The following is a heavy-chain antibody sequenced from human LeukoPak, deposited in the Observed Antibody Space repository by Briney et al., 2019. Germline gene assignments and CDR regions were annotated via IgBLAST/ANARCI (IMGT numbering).Heavy chain of an antibody. CDR1: GGSISSGGYY. CDR3: ARQQLDGDFDY. Sequence: PSETLSLTCAVSGGSISSGGYYWSWIRQPAGKGLEWIGRIYTSGSTNYNPSLKSRVTMSVDTSKNQFSLKLSSVTAADTAVYYCARQQLDGDFDYWGQGTLVTVSS. CDR2: IYTSGST. J-gene: IGHJ4*02. D-gene: IGHD6-13*01. V-gene: IGHV4-61*02.